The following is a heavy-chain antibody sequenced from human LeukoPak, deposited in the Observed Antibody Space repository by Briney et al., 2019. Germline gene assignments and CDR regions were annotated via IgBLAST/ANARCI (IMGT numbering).Heavy chain of an antibody. V-gene: IGHV4-59*10. CDR3: ARGSYYYDSSGRLFDY. D-gene: IGHD3-22*01. CDR1: GGSFSGYY. J-gene: IGHJ4*02. CDR2: IYTSGST. Sequence: SETLSLTCAVYGGSFSGYYWSWIRQPAGKGLEWIGRIYTSGSTNYNPSLKSRVTMSVDTSKHQFSLKLSSVTAADTAVYYRARGSYYYDSSGRLFDYWGQGTLVTVSS.